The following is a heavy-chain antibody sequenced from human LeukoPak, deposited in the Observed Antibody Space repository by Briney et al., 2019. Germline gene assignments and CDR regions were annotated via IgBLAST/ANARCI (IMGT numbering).Heavy chain of an antibody. J-gene: IGHJ4*02. CDR2: ISYDGSNK. CDR1: GFTFSSYA. V-gene: IGHV3-30*04. CDR3: AKLLRYFDWFSVDY. D-gene: IGHD3-9*01. Sequence: GRSLRLSCAASGFTFSSYAMHWVRQAPGKGLEWVAVISYDGSNKYYADSVKGRFTISRDNSKNTLYLQMNSLRAEDTAVYYCAKLLRYFDWFSVDYWGQGTLVTVSS.